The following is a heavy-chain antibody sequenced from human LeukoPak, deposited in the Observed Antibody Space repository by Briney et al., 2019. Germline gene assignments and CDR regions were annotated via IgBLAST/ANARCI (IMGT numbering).Heavy chain of an antibody. CDR1: AFTFSSYW. Sequence: PGGSLRLSCAASAFTFSSYWMSWVRQAPGKGLKCVANIKQDGSDKYYVDSVKGRFTISRDNAENSLYLQINSLRAEDTAVYYCARKTVVGSYFDYWGQGTPVTVSS. J-gene: IGHJ4*02. D-gene: IGHD4-23*01. CDR3: ARKTVVGSYFDY. CDR2: IKQDGSDK. V-gene: IGHV3-7*03.